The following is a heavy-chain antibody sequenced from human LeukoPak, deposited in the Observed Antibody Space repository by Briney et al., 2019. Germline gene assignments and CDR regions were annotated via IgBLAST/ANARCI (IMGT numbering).Heavy chain of an antibody. CDR1: GGSFSGYY. CDR3: ARHHRGDGYNSFDY. Sequence: SETLSLTCAVYGGSFSGYYWSWIRQPPGKGLEWIGEINHSGSTNYNPSLKSRVTISVDTSKNQFSLKLSSVTAADTAVYYCARHHRGDGYNSFDYWGQGTLVTVSS. J-gene: IGHJ4*02. V-gene: IGHV4-34*01. CDR2: INHSGST. D-gene: IGHD5-24*01.